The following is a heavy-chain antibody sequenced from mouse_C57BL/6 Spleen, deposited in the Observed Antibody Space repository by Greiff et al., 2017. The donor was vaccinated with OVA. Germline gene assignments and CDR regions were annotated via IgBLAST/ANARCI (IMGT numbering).Heavy chain of an antibody. Sequence: VKLVESGAELAKPGASVKLSCKASGYTFTSYWMHWVKQRPGQGLEWIGYINPSSGYTKYNQKFKDKATLTADKSSSTAYMQLSSLTYEDSAVYYCARPFYGSSYDFDYWGQGTTLTVSS. CDR1: GYTFTSYW. CDR3: ARPFYGSSYDFDY. J-gene: IGHJ2*01. D-gene: IGHD1-1*01. CDR2: INPSSGYT. V-gene: IGHV1-7*01.